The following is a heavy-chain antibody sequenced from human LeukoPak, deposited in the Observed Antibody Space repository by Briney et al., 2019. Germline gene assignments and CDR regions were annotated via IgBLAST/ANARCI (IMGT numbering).Heavy chain of an antibody. J-gene: IGHJ4*02. D-gene: IGHD1-26*01. CDR3: AKDGSYSFDY. CDR2: IGTAGDT. Sequence: PGGSLRLSCAASGFTFSSYDMHWVRQATGKGLEWVSAIGTAGDTYYPGSVKGRFTISRDNSKNTLYLQMNSLRAEDTAVYYCAKDGSYSFDYWGQGTLVTVSS. V-gene: IGHV3-13*01. CDR1: GFTFSSYD.